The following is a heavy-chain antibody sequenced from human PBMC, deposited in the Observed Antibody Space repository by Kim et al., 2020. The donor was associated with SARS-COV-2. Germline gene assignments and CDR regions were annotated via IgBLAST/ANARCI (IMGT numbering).Heavy chain of an antibody. V-gene: IGHV4-59*01. Sequence: SETLSLTCTVSGGSISSYYWSWIRQPPGKGLEWIGYIYYSGSTNYNPSLKSRVTISVDTSKNQFSLKLSSVTAADTAVYYGARDRKAYYDFWSGSTRHYYYYMDVWGKGPTVTVSS. CDR2: IYYSGST. CDR3: ARDRKAYYDFWSGSTRHYYYYMDV. D-gene: IGHD3-3*01. CDR1: GGSISSYY. J-gene: IGHJ6*03.